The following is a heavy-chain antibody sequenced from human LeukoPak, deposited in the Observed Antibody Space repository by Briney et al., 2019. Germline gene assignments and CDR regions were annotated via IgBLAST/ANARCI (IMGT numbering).Heavy chain of an antibody. CDR2: INNGGGIT. J-gene: IGHJ4*02. D-gene: IGHD6-13*01. CDR3: AKARGGAPGTWSFDY. CDR1: GFTFSVYA. V-gene: IGHV3-23*01. Sequence: GGSLRLSCAASGFTFSVYAMTWVRQAPGKGLDWVSTINNGGGITYYADSVKGRFTISRDNSKNTLSLQMNSLRADDTAVYYCAKARGGAPGTWSFDYWGQGTLVTISS.